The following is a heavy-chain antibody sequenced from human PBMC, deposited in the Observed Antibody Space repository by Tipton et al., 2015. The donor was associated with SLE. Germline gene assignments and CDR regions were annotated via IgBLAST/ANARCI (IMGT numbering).Heavy chain of an antibody. Sequence: QVQLVQSGSELKKPGASVKVSCEASGYIFTSYAMNWVRQVPGQGLEWMGWISTSTGKPTYAPGFTGRFVFSLDTSVSTAYLQIISLKPEDTAVYYCARDLGSWQLVLEYWGQGTLVTVSS. CDR1: GYIFTSYA. CDR2: ISTSTGKP. V-gene: IGHV7-4-1*02. D-gene: IGHD6-6*01. J-gene: IGHJ4*02. CDR3: ARDLGSWQLVLEY.